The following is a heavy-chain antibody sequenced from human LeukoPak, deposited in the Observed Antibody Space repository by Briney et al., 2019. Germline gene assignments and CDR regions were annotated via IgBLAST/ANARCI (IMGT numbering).Heavy chain of an antibody. Sequence: SETLSLTCTVSGGYFSGYYWSWIRQPAGKGLEWIGRIFTSGSATYNPSLRSRVTMSVDTSKNQLSLNLTSVTAADTAVYYCARDSYYDFWSGYVNWFDPWGQGTLVTVSS. J-gene: IGHJ5*02. D-gene: IGHD3-3*01. CDR3: ARDSYYDFWSGYVNWFDP. CDR2: IFTSGSA. V-gene: IGHV4-4*07. CDR1: GGYFSGYY.